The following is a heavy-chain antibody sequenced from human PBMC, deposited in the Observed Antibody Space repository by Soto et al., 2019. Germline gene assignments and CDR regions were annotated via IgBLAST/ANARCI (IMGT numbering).Heavy chain of an antibody. J-gene: IGHJ4*02. CDR1: GYTFISYY. D-gene: IGHD4-17*01. CDR2: INPSDGST. Sequence: DSVKVPCKXSGYTFISYYIHWVRQAPGQGLEWMGVINPSDGSTSYAQKFQGRVTMTRDTSTSTVYMELSSLRSDDTAVYFCARLATVTPPYYFDFWGQGTLVTVSS. CDR3: ARLATVTPPYYFDF. V-gene: IGHV1-46*01.